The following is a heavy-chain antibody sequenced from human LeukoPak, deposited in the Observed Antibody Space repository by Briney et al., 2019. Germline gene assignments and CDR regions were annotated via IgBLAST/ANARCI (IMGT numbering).Heavy chain of an antibody. CDR1: GYTFTSYD. V-gene: IGHV1-8*03. Sequence: GASVKVSCKASGYTFTSYDINWVRQATGQGLEWMGWMNPNSGNTGYAQKFQGRVTITKNTSISTAYMELSSLRSEDTAIYYCAKVIWLLYYFDYWGQGTLVTVSS. J-gene: IGHJ4*02. CDR2: MNPNSGNT. CDR3: AKVIWLLYYFDY. D-gene: IGHD3-22*01.